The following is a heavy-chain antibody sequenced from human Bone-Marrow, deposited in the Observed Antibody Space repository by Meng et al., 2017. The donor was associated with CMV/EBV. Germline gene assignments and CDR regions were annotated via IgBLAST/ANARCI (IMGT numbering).Heavy chain of an antibody. V-gene: IGHV3-21*01. CDR3: ARDGSLYNVDIWLPRGGMDV. CDR2: ISSSSSYI. J-gene: IGHJ6*02. CDR1: GFTFSSYG. D-gene: IGHD3-9*01. Sequence: GESLKISCAASGFTFSSYGMHWVRQAPGKGLEWVSSISSSSSYIYYADSVKGRFTISRDNAKNSLYLQMNSLRAEDTAVYYCARDGSLYNVDIWLPRGGMDVWGQGTTVTVSS.